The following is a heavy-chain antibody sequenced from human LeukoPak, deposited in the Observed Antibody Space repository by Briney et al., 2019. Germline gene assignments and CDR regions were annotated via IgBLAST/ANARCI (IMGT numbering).Heavy chain of an antibody. CDR1: GGSISNYF. Sequence: SETLSLTCTVAGGSISNYFWTWIRQPPGKGLEWIGYIYYSGSTNYNPSLKSRVTISVDTSKNQFSLKLSSVTAADTAVYYCARLPGPYFDYWGQGTLVTVSS. J-gene: IGHJ4*02. D-gene: IGHD2-2*01. CDR3: ARLPGPYFDY. CDR2: IYYSGST. V-gene: IGHV4-59*01.